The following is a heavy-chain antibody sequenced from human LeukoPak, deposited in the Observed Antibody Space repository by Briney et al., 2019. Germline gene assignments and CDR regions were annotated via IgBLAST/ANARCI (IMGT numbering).Heavy chain of an antibody. J-gene: IGHJ3*02. V-gene: IGHV5-10-1*01. CDR2: IEQSDSYT. CDR1: GYSFTSYW. CDR3: ARGGAVERYCSSTSCYWVDAFDI. D-gene: IGHD2-2*01. Sequence: GESLRISCKGSGYSFTSYWISWVRQMPGKGLEWMGRIEQSDSYTNYSPSFQGHVTISADKSISTAYLQWSSLKASDTAMYYCARGGAVERYCSSTSCYWVDAFDIWGQGTMVTVSS.